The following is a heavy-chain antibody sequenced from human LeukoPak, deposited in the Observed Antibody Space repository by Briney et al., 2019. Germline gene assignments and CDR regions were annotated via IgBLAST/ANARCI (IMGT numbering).Heavy chain of an antibody. Sequence: SETLSLTCTVSGYSISIGYYWGWIRQPPGKGLDWMGSIYHSGSTYYNPSLKSRVTISVDTFKNQFSLPVSSVTAADTAVYYCAKPLHDYDFWSGYYAYWGQGTLATVSS. D-gene: IGHD3-3*01. CDR1: GYSISIGYY. V-gene: IGHV4-38-2*02. J-gene: IGHJ4*02. CDR3: AKPLHDYDFWSGYYAY. CDR2: IYHSGST.